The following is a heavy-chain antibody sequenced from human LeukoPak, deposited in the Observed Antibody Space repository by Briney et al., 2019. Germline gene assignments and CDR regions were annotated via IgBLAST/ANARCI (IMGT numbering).Heavy chain of an antibody. V-gene: IGHV1-69*01. CDR1: GGTFSSYA. CDR2: IIPIFGTA. Sequence: SVKVSCKASGGTFSSYAISWVRQAPGQGLEWMGGIIPIFGTANYAQKFQGRVTITADESTSTAYMELSSLRSEDTAVYYCARDNRVGELLSDWGQGTLVTVSS. J-gene: IGHJ4*02. CDR3: ARDNRVGELLSD. D-gene: IGHD1-26*01.